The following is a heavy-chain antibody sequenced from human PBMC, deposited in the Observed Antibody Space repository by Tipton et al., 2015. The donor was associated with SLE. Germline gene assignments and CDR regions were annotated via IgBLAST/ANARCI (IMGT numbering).Heavy chain of an antibody. Sequence: TLSLTCAVYGGSFSSYYWSWIRQPPGKGLEWIGEINHSGSTNYNPSLKSRVTISVDTSKNQFSLKLSSVTAADTAVYYCARYIVVVRSFDYWGQGPLVTVSS. CDR2: INHSGST. J-gene: IGHJ4*02. CDR1: GGSFSSYY. D-gene: IGHD2-21*01. CDR3: ARYIVVVRSFDY. V-gene: IGHV4-34*01.